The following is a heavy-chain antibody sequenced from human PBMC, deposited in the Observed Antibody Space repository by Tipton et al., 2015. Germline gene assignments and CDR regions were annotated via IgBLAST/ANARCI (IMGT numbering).Heavy chain of an antibody. V-gene: IGHV4-61*01. CDR3: ARADAALDY. CDR1: GDSVNSASDH. J-gene: IGHJ4*02. Sequence: TLSLTCTVSGDSVNSASDHWSWIRQSPEKRLEWIGYIHYSGTTKYNPSLKGRVSMSLDTSKNQLSLMLNSVIAADTAVYYCARADAALDYWGQGTLVTVSS. CDR2: IHYSGTT. D-gene: IGHD6-25*01.